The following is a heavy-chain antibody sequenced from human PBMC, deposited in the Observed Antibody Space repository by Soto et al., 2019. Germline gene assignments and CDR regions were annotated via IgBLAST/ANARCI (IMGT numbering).Heavy chain of an antibody. D-gene: IGHD6-13*01. Sequence: SETLSLTCTVSGGSISSYYWSWIRQPPGKGLEWIGYIYYSGSTNYNPSLKSRVTISVDTSKNQFSLKLSSVTAAGTAVYYCARVYSSSSGNWFDPWGQGTLVTVSS. V-gene: IGHV4-59*01. CDR2: IYYSGST. CDR1: GGSISSYY. CDR3: ARVYSSSSGNWFDP. J-gene: IGHJ5*02.